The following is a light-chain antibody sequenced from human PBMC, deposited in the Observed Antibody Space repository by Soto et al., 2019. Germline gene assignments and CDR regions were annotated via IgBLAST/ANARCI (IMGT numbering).Light chain of an antibody. Sequence: QSVLTQPAAVSGSTGQSITISCTGTSSDVGYYNLVSWYQQHPGKAPKLIIYEVNKRPSGFSNRFSGSKSGNTASLTISGLQAEDEADYYCCSYAGSTTHSVFGTGTKVTVL. V-gene: IGLV2-23*02. CDR1: SSDVGYYNL. CDR3: CSYAGSTTHSV. CDR2: EVN. J-gene: IGLJ1*01.